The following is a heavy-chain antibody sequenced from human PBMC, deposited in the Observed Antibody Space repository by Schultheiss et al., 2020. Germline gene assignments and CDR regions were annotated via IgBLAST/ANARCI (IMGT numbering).Heavy chain of an antibody. CDR2: IFYTGSA. CDR1: GGSISGGGYY. CDR3: AKVRFGEPSY. Sequence: SQPLSLTCSVSGGSISGGGYYWSWIRQHPGKGLEWIGYIFYTGSAYYNPSLKSRVTISIDTSKNQFSLKLSSVTAADTAVYYCAKVRFGEPSYWGQGTLVTGSS. V-gene: IGHV4-31*03. D-gene: IGHD3-10*01. J-gene: IGHJ4*02.